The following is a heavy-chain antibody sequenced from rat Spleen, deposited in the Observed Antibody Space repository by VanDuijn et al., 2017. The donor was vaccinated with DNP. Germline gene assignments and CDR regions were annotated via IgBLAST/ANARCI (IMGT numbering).Heavy chain of an antibody. CDR1: GFNFNDYW. V-gene: IGHV4-2*01. CDR2: INKDSNTI. J-gene: IGHJ2*01. D-gene: IGHD1-11*01. Sequence: EVKLVESGGGLVQPGRSLKLSCTASGFNFNDYWMGWVRQAPGKGLEWIGQINKDSNTINYTPSLEDKFTISRDNAQNTLFLQMNKLGSEDTAIYYCAKGPNYGGYSDYFDYWGQGVMVTVSS. CDR3: AKGPNYGGYSDYFDY.